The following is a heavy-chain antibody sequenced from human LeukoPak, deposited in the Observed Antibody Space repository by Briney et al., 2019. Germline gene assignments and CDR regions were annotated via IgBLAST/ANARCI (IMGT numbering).Heavy chain of an antibody. CDR1: GYSFTSYW. Sequence: GESLKISCKGSGYSFTSYWIGWVRQMPGKGLEWMGIIYPGDSDTRYSPSFQGQVTISADESISTSYLQWSSLKASDTAMYYCARPYCSSTSCYPPYYFDYWGQGTLVTVSS. V-gene: IGHV5-51*01. CDR2: IYPGDSDT. CDR3: ARPYCSSTSCYPPYYFDY. D-gene: IGHD2-2*01. J-gene: IGHJ4*02.